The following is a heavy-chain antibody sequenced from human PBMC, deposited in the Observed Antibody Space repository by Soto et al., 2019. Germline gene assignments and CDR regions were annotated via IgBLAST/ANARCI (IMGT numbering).Heavy chain of an antibody. CDR2: IYYSGST. CDR3: ARERGGGGAFDI. CDR1: GGSISSYY. D-gene: IGHD2-15*01. V-gene: IGHV4-59*01. J-gene: IGHJ3*02. Sequence: QVQLQESGPGLVKPSETLSLTCTVSGGSISSYYWSWIRQPPGKGLEWMGYIYYSGSTNYNPSLKSRVTISVDTSKNQFSLKLSSVTAADTAVYYCARERGGGGAFDIWGQGTMVTVSS.